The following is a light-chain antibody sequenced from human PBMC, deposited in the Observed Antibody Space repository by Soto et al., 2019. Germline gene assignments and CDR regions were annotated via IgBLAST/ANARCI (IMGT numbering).Light chain of an antibody. CDR2: GAS. Sequence: EIVLTQSPGTLSLSPGERATLSCRASQNVRSNFLAWYQQKHGQAPRLVIFGASSRATGIPDRFSGSGSGTDFTLTISRLEPEDFGTYYCQQNYNSRWTFGQGTEIEI. CDR1: QNVRSNF. V-gene: IGKV3-20*01. CDR3: QQNYNSRWT. J-gene: IGKJ1*01.